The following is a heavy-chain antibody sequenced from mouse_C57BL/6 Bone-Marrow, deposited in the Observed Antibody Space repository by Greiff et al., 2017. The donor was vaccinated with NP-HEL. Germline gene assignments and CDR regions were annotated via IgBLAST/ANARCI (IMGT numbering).Heavy chain of an antibody. J-gene: IGHJ2*01. CDR3: TTQGYDSTPLGY. D-gene: IGHD1-1*01. Sequence: EVQLQQSGAELVRPGASVKLSCTASGFNIKDDYMHWVKQRPEQGLEWIGWIDPENGDTEYASKFQGKAIITADNSSNTAYLQLSSLTSEDTAVYSCTTQGYDSTPLGYWGQGTTLTVSS. CDR2: IDPENGDT. V-gene: IGHV14-4*01. CDR1: GFNIKDDY.